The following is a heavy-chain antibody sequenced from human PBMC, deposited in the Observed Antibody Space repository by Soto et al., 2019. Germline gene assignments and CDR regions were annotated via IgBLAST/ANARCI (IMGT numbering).Heavy chain of an antibody. CDR1: GFTFSNYW. D-gene: IGHD6-13*01. J-gene: IGHJ4*02. V-gene: IGHV3-7*05. Sequence: GGSLRLSCAASGFTFSNYWMSWVRQAPGKGLEWVANIKEDGSEKYYVDSVKGRFTISRDNAKNSLYLQMNSLRAEDTAVYYCSRRREGAAAAGYWGQGALVTVSS. CDR3: SRRREGAAAAGY. CDR2: IKEDGSEK.